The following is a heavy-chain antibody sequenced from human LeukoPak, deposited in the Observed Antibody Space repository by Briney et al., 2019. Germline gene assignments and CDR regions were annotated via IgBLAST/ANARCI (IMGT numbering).Heavy chain of an antibody. J-gene: IGHJ4*02. V-gene: IGHV4-59*01. CDR3: ARYSRNDDYILDY. CDR2: IYYSGST. Sequence: SETLSLTCTVSGASINNKYWSWIRQPPGKGLEWIGYIYYSGSTNYNPSLKSRVTMSVDTSMNQFSLKGSSLTAADTAVYYCARYSRNDDYILDYWGQGILVTVSS. CDR1: GASINNKY. D-gene: IGHD4-17*01.